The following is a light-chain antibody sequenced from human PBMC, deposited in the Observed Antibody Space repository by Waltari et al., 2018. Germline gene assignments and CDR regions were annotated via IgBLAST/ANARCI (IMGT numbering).Light chain of an antibody. Sequence: QAALTQPPSVSGSPGQSVTISCTGTSSDIGGYNSVSWYQLYPGKAPKLMTYDVSNGPSGVSDSFSGSKSGNTATLTISGLQAEDEADYYCSSFAGSNTYWVFGGGTRLTVL. V-gene: IGLV2-11*01. CDR3: SSFAGSNTYWV. J-gene: IGLJ3*02. CDR1: SSDIGGYNS. CDR2: DVS.